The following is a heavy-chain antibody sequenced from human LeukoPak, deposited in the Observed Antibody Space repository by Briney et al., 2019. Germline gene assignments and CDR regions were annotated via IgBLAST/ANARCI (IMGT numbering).Heavy chain of an antibody. Sequence: GGSLRLSCAAFGFTFSSYGIHWVRQAPGKGLEWVAVISYDGSNKYYADSVKGRFTISRDNSKNTLYLQMNSLRTEDTAVYYCAKETAAKYSSGWTGGGPSLQYWGQGTLVTVSS. CDR3: AKETAAKYSSGWTGGGPSLQY. CDR1: GFTFSSYG. V-gene: IGHV3-30*18. CDR2: ISYDGSNK. D-gene: IGHD6-19*01. J-gene: IGHJ4*02.